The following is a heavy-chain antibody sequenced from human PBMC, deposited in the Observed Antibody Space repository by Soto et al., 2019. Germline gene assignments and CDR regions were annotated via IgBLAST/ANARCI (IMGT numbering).Heavy chain of an antibody. D-gene: IGHD6-13*01. CDR1: GFTVSTNY. J-gene: IGHJ4*02. CDR2: IYSGGST. Sequence: EVQLVESGGGLIQPGGSLRLSCAASGFTVSTNYMSWVRQAPGKGLEWVSVIYSGGSTYYADSVKGRFTISRDNSKNTLYLQMNSLRAEDPAVYYCARASIAAAGYYFDYWGQGTLVTVSS. V-gene: IGHV3-53*01. CDR3: ARASIAAAGYYFDY.